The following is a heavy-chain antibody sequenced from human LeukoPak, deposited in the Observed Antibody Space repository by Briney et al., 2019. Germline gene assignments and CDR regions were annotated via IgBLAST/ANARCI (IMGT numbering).Heavy chain of an antibody. V-gene: IGHV3-74*01. CDR2: INSDGSST. CDR1: GFTFSSYW. J-gene: IGHJ4*02. Sequence: GGSLRLSCAASGFTFSSYWMHWVRQAPGKGLVWVSRINSDGSSTSYADSVKGRFTISRDNSKNTLYLQMNSLRAEDTAVYYCAKVGGSYRLDYWGQGTLVTVSS. D-gene: IGHD1-26*01. CDR3: AKVGGSYRLDY.